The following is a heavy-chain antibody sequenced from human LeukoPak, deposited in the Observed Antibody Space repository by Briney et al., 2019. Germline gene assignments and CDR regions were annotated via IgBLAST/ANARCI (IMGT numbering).Heavy chain of an antibody. CDR3: ARDAGSGYFDY. CDR2: ISASGGNS. V-gene: IGHV3-23*01. J-gene: IGHJ4*02. CDR1: GFTFSDSA. D-gene: IGHD6-19*01. Sequence: GGSLRLSCEASGFTFSDSAMSRVRQASGRGLEWVSLISASGGNSYYADSVKGRFTVSRDSSKNTLHLQMNSLRAEDTAVYYCARDAGSGYFDYWGQGTLVTVSS.